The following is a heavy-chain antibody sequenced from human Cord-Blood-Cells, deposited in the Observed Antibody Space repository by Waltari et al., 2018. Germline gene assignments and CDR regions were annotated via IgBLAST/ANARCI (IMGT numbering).Heavy chain of an antibody. Sequence: EVQLVESGGGLVKPGGSLRLSCAASGFTFSSYSMNWVRQDPGKGLEWVASISSGSSYIYYADAVKCRFTISRDNAKNSMYLQMNSLGSEDTAVYYCARGSISSGCYAFDIWGQGTMVTVSS. CDR3: ARGSISSGCYAFDI. CDR1: GFTFSSYS. J-gene: IGHJ3*02. CDR2: ISSGSSYI. D-gene: IGHD6-19*01. V-gene: IGHV3-21*01.